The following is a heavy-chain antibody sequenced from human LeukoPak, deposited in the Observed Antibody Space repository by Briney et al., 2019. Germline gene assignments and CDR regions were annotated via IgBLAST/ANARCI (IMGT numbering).Heavy chain of an antibody. Sequence: GSLRLSCAASGFTFSSYAMSWVRQAPGKGLEWIGYIYYSGSTNYNPSLKSRVTISVDTSKNQFSLKLSSVTAADTAVYYCARGVGYSGSYFGYWGQGTLVTVSS. D-gene: IGHD1-26*01. CDR3: ARGVGYSGSYFGY. V-gene: IGHV4-59*01. J-gene: IGHJ4*02. CDR1: GFTFSSYA. CDR2: IYYSGST.